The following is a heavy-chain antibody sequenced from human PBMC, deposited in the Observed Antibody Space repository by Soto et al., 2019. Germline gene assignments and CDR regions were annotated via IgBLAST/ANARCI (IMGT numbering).Heavy chain of an antibody. CDR2: TYYRSKWYN. CDR1: GDSVSSNSAA. J-gene: IGHJ6*03. D-gene: IGHD3-10*01. CDR3: ARGDDYYGSGKLRRHYYMDV. Sequence: SQTLSLTCAISGDSVSSNSAAWNWIRQSPSRGLEWLGRTYYRSKWYNDYAVSVKSRITINPDTSKNQFSLQLNSVTPEDTAVYYCARGDDYYGSGKLRRHYYMDVWGKGTTVTVSS. V-gene: IGHV6-1*01.